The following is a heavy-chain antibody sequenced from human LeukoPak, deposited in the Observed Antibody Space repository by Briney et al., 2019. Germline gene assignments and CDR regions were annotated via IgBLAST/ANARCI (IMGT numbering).Heavy chain of an antibody. Sequence: SVKVSCKASGYTFTSYGISWVRQAPGQGLEWMGGIIPIFGTANYAQKFQGRVTITADKSTSTAYMELSSLRSEDTAVYYCARGYTMIRYFDWLTVGRFDPWGQGTLVTVSS. CDR2: IIPIFGTA. CDR1: GYTFTSYG. J-gene: IGHJ5*02. CDR3: ARGYTMIRYFDWLTVGRFDP. D-gene: IGHD3-9*01. V-gene: IGHV1-69*06.